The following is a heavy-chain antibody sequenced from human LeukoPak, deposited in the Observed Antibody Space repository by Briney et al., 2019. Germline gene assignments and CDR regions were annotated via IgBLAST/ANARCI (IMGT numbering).Heavy chain of an antibody. CDR1: GYTFTGYY. J-gene: IGHJ3*02. Sequence: ASVKVSCKASGYTFTGYYMHWVRQAPGQGLEWMGWISPNSGGTNYAQKFQGRLTMTRDTSISTAYMELSRLRSDDTAVYYCARGRTVTTFRDAFDIWGQGTMVTVSS. CDR3: ARGRTVTTFRDAFDI. D-gene: IGHD4-17*01. V-gene: IGHV1-2*02. CDR2: ISPNSGGT.